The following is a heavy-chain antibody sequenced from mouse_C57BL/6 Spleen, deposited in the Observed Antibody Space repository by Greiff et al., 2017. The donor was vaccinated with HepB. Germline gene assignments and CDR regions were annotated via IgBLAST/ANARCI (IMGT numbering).Heavy chain of an antibody. CDR2: IYPGDGDT. CDR3: ARHYGYEKD. J-gene: IGHJ2*01. V-gene: IGHV1-82*01. D-gene: IGHD2-2*01. CDR1: GYAFSSSW. Sequence: VQLQQSGPELVKPGASVKISCKASGYAFSSSWMNWVKQRPGKGLEWIGRIYPGDGDTNYNGKFKGKATLTADKSSSTAYMQLSSLTSEDSAVYFCARHYGYEKDWGQGTTLTVSS.